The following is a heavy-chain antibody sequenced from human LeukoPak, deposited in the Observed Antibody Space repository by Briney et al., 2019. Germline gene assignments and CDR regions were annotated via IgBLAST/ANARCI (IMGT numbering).Heavy chain of an antibody. CDR2: INDSGGST. J-gene: IGHJ4*02. V-gene: IGHV3-23*01. CDR1: GFTFMNYA. CDR3: AKGSTSSGSLVDY. D-gene: IGHD1-26*01. Sequence: GGSLRLSCAASGFTFMNYAVTWVRQAPGKGLEWVSVINDSGGSTYYADSVKGRFTISRDNSKNTLYLQMNSLRSDDTAVYYCAKGSTSSGSLVDYWDQGTLVTVSS.